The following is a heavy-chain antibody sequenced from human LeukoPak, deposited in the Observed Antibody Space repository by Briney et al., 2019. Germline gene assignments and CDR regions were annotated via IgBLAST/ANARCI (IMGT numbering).Heavy chain of an antibody. CDR3: ARDNRIAVAASNFDY. V-gene: IGHV1-69*01. J-gene: IGHJ4*02. Sequence: ASVKVSCKASGGTFSSYAISWVRQAPGQGLEWMGGIIPIFGTANYAQKFQGRVTITADESTSTAYMELSSLRSEDTAVYYCARDNRIAVAASNFDYWGQGTLVTVSS. D-gene: IGHD6-19*01. CDR1: GGTFSSYA. CDR2: IIPIFGTA.